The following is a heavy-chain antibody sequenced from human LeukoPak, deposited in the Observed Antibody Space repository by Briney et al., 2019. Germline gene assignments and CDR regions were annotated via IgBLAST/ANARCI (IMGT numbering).Heavy chain of an antibody. J-gene: IGHJ3*02. CDR3: ARDGGWFGESDAFDI. V-gene: IGHV1-2*02. Sequence: WASVKVSCKASGYTFTGYYKHWVRQAPGQGLEWMGWINPNSGGTNYAQKFQGRVTMTRDTSISTAYMELSRLRSDDTAVYYCARDGGWFGESDAFDIWGQGTMVTVSS. CDR1: GYTFTGYY. CDR2: INPNSGGT. D-gene: IGHD3-10*01.